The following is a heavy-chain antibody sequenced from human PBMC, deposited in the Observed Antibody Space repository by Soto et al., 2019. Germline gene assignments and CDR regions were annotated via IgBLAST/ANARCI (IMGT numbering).Heavy chain of an antibody. J-gene: IGHJ5*02. CDR3: ARGPRGYDFWSGYYIDNNNWFDP. V-gene: IGHV3-74*01. CDR1: GFTFSSYW. CDR2: INSDGSST. D-gene: IGHD3-3*01. Sequence: GGSLSLSCAASGFTFSSYWMHWVRQAPGKGLVWVSRINSDGSSTSYADSVKSRFTISRDNAKNTLYLQMNSLRAEDTAVYYCARGPRGYDFWSGYYIDNNNWFDPWGQGTLVTVSS.